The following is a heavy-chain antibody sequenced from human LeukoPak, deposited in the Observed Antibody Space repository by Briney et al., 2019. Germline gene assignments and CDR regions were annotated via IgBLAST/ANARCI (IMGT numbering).Heavy chain of an antibody. CDR2: IYHSGST. Sequence: SETLSLTCAVSGGSISSGGYSWSWIRQPPGKGLEWIGYIYHSGSTYYNPSLKSRVTISVDRSKNQFSLKLSSVTAADTAVYYCARGSGSYYDYFQHRGQGTLVTVSS. V-gene: IGHV4-30-2*01. D-gene: IGHD1-26*01. J-gene: IGHJ1*01. CDR1: GGSISSGGYS. CDR3: ARGSGSYYDYFQH.